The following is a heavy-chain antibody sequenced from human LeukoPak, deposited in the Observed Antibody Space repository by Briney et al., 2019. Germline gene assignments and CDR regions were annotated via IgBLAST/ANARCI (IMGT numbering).Heavy chain of an antibody. D-gene: IGHD2-2*01. J-gene: IGHJ3*02. Sequence: GASVKVSCKASGYTFTSYDINWVRQATGQGLEWMGWMNPNSGNTGYAPKFQGRVTMTRDTSISTAFMDLSRLRSDDTAVYYCAVLPQVPAAIADAFDIWGRGTMVTVSS. CDR3: AVLPQVPAAIADAFDI. CDR2: MNPNSGNT. CDR1: GYTFTSYD. V-gene: IGHV1-8*01.